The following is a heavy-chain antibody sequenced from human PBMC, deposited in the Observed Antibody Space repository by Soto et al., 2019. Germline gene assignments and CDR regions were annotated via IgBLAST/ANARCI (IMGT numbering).Heavy chain of an antibody. CDR2: ISYDGSNK. D-gene: IGHD1-26*01. J-gene: IGHJ4*02. Sequence: QVQLVESGGGVVQPGRSLRLSCAASGFTFSSYGMHWVRQAPGKGMGRVADISYDGSNKYYADSVKGRFTISRDNSKNTLYLQMNSLRAEDTAVYYCAKLGGGSYGRHYFDYWGQGTLVTVSS. CDR1: GFTFSSYG. CDR3: AKLGGGSYGRHYFDY. V-gene: IGHV3-30*18.